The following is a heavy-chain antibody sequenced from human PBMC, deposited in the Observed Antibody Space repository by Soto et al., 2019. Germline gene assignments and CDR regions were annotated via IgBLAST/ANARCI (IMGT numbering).Heavy chain of an antibody. CDR3: VKDGSSGWPYFDDMDV. V-gene: IGHV3-30*18. Sequence: GGSLRLSCSASGFTFSSYGMHGVRQAPGKGLEWVAVILYDGSKKYYADSVKGRFTISRDNSKNTLYLQMSSLRAEDTALYYCVKDGSSGWPYFDDMDVWGQGTTVTVSS. J-gene: IGHJ6*02. CDR2: ILYDGSKK. CDR1: GFTFSSYG. D-gene: IGHD6-19*01.